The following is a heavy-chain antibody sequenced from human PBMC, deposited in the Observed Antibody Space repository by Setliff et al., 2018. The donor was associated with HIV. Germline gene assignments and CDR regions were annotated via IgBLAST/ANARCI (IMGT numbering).Heavy chain of an antibody. Sequence: SETLSLTCAVSGASVNSNNYYWGWIRQPPGKGLEWIASIYYSGTTYYNPSFKSRVTISVDTSKNQFSLKLSSVTAADTAVYYCARLSLSLVRGIINSGDRFFDYWGQGSLVTVSS. D-gene: IGHD3-10*01. V-gene: IGHV4-39*01. J-gene: IGHJ4*02. CDR1: GASVNSNNYY. CDR2: IYYSGTT. CDR3: ARLSLSLVRGIINSGDRFFDY.